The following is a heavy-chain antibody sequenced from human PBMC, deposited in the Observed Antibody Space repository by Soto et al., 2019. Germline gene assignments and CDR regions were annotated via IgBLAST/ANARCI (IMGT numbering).Heavy chain of an antibody. D-gene: IGHD6-19*01. CDR2: IWYDGSNK. CDR1: GFTFSSYG. J-gene: IGHJ4*02. Sequence: GGSLRLSCAASGFTFSSYGMHWVRQAPGKGLEWVAVIWYDGSNKYYADSVKGRFTISRDNSKNTLYLQMNSLRAEDTAVYYCETDLSGQWLVPLDYWGQGTLVTVSS. CDR3: ETDLSGQWLVPLDY. V-gene: IGHV3-33*01.